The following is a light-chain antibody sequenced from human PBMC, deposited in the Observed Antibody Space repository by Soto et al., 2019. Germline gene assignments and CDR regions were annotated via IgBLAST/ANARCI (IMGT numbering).Light chain of an antibody. Sequence: EIVLTQSPGTLSLSPGERATLSCRASQSVSSSYLAWYQQKPGQAPRLLIYGASSRATGIPDRFSGSGSGTDFTLTISRLEPEDFAVYYCQQYGSSPPLLTFGGGNKVEIK. V-gene: IGKV3-20*01. CDR2: GAS. J-gene: IGKJ4*01. CDR1: QSVSSSY. CDR3: QQYGSSPPLLT.